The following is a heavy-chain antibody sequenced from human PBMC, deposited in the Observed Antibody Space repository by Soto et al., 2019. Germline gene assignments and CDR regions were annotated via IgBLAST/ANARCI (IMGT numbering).Heavy chain of an antibody. CDR1: GGSISSYY. V-gene: IGHV4-59*01. CDR2: IYYNGST. J-gene: IGHJ4*02. CDR3: ARRWGGTFGY. D-gene: IGHD2-21*01. Sequence: SETLSLTFTVSGGSISSYYWSWIPQPPGKGLEWIGYIYYNGSTNYNPSLKSRVTISVDTSKNQFSLKLSSVTAADTAVYYCARRWGGTFGYWGQGTLVTVSS.